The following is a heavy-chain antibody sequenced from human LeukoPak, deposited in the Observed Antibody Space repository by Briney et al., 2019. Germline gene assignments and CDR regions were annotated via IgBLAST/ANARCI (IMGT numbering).Heavy chain of an antibody. Sequence: ASVKVSCKASGYIFTSYGISWVRQAPGQGLEWMGWISAYNGNTNYAQKLQGRVTMITDTSTSTAYMELRSLRSDDTAVYYCARIPTGGFLEWSYYYYYGMDVWGQGTTVTVSS. CDR2: ISAYNGNT. D-gene: IGHD3-3*01. CDR3: ARIPTGGFLEWSYYYYYGMDV. V-gene: IGHV1-18*01. CDR1: GYIFTSYG. J-gene: IGHJ6*02.